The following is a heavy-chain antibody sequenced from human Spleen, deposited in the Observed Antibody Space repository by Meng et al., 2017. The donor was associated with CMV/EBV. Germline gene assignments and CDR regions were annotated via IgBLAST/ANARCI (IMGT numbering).Heavy chain of an antibody. J-gene: IGHJ4*02. Sequence: GESLKISCAASGFIFSSYGMQWVRQAPGKGLEWVSFIRYDGTDKDYADSVKGRFTISRDNSKNTLYLQMNSLRAEDTAVYYCAKEYSRRGYSYGFDYWGQGTLVTVSS. CDR1: GFIFSSYG. D-gene: IGHD5-18*01. V-gene: IGHV3-30*02. CDR3: AKEYSRRGYSYGFDY. CDR2: IRYDGTDK.